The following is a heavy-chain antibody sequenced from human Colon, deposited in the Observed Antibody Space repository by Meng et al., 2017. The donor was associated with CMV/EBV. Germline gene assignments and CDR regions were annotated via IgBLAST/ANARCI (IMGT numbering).Heavy chain of an antibody. CDR3: AKDQDGDYSNYQHFDY. CDR1: YKFLQYG. J-gene: IGHJ4*02. V-gene: IGHV1-18*01. D-gene: IGHD4-11*01. Sequence: YKFLQYGISWVRQAPGKGLGWVGRIMACNYKTGLGGKFQDKVTVTLDLSTDTAFLELRSLRYDDTAIYYCAKDQDGDYSNYQHFDYWGQGTLVTVSS. CDR2: IMACNYKT.